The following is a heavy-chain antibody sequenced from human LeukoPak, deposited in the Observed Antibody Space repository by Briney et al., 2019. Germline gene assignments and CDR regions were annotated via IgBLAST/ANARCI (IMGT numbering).Heavy chain of an antibody. Sequence: GGSLRLSCAASGFTFSSYSMNWVRQAPGKGLEWVSSISSSSSYIYYADSVKGRFTISRDNAKNSLYLQMNSLRAEDTAVHYCARDIVVVPAAPAWFDPWGQGTLVTVSS. J-gene: IGHJ5*02. CDR1: GFTFSSYS. V-gene: IGHV3-21*01. D-gene: IGHD2-2*01. CDR3: ARDIVVVPAAPAWFDP. CDR2: ISSSSSYI.